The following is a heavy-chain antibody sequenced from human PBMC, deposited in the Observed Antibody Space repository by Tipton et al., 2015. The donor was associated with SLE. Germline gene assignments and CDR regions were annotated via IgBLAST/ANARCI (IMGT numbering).Heavy chain of an antibody. D-gene: IGHD5/OR15-5a*01. CDR3: ARHPEVSTMLVDV. CDR1: GDTISDHY. Sequence: TLSLTCTVSGDTISDHYWSWIRQPPGKGLEWIGRLFSTGSTNYNPSLKSRVTMSLDTSKKQFSLKLNSVTAADPAVNYCARHPEVSTMLVDVWGQGTTVTVSS. CDR2: LFSTGST. V-gene: IGHV4-4*07. J-gene: IGHJ6*02.